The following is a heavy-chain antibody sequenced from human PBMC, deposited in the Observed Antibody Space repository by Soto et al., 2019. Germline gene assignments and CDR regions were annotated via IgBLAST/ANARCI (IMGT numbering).Heavy chain of an antibody. Sequence: ASVKLSCKDSGYTFTSHCISWVRQAPGQGLEWMGWISAYNGNTNYPQKGQGRVTMTTDTSTSTAYMELRSLSSDDRAVYSCTTENPPDAWGQGTTVTVSS. J-gene: IGHJ6*02. CDR2: ISAYNGNT. CDR1: GYTFTSHC. V-gene: IGHV1-18*04. CDR3: TTENPPDA.